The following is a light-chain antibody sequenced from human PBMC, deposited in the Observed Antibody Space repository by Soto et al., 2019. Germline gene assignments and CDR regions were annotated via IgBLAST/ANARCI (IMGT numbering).Light chain of an antibody. CDR1: QSVGSSY. CDR3: QQYSSSLRP. J-gene: IGKJ1*01. V-gene: IGKV3-20*01. Sequence: EIVLTQSPGTLSLSPGERATLSCRASQSVGSSYLAWYQQKPGQAPRLLIYGVSSRATGIPDRFSGSGSGTDFTLTISRLEPEDVAVYYCQQYSSSLRPFGQGTKVDIK. CDR2: GVS.